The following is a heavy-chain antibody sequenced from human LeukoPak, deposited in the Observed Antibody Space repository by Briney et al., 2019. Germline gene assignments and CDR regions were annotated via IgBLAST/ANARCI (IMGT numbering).Heavy chain of an antibody. V-gene: IGHV1-18*01. CDR3: ARGSTARYYYDSSGYYRGAVDY. J-gene: IGHJ4*02. Sequence: AASVKVSCKASGYTFTTYGISWVRQAPGQGLEWMGWISAYNGNTNYAQKFQGRVTMTTDTSTSTAYMELRSLRSDDTAVYYCARGSTARYYYDSSGYYRGAVDYWGQGTLVTISS. D-gene: IGHD3-22*01. CDR2: ISAYNGNT. CDR1: GYTFTTYG.